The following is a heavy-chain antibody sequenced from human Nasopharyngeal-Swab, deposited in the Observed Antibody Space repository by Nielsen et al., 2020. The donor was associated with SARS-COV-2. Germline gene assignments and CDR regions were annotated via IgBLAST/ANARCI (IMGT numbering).Heavy chain of an antibody. V-gene: IGHV3-23*01. J-gene: IGHJ3*02. CDR2: ISGSGGST. CDR3: AKEAYGGNSGESAFDI. D-gene: IGHD4-23*01. Sequence: GGSLRLSCAASGFTFSSYAMSWVRQAPGKGLEWVSAISGSGGSTYYADSVKGRFTISRDNSKSTLYLQMNSLRAEDTAVYYCAKEAYGGNSGESAFDIWGQGTMVTVSS. CDR1: GFTFSSYA.